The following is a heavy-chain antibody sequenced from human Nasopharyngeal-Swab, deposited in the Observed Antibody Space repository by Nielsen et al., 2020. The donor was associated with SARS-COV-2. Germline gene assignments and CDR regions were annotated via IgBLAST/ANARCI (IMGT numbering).Heavy chain of an antibody. Sequence: GGSLILSCAASGFPFSSYSMNWVRQAPGKGLECVSSISSIRSYIYSAESVKGRFTISSDNAKNSLYLQMNSPTSEDTAVYYCARDPFSGYWGQGTLVTVSS. D-gene: IGHD3-10*01. CDR1: GFPFSSYS. CDR2: ISSIRSYI. V-gene: IGHV3-21*01. CDR3: ARDPFSGY. J-gene: IGHJ4*02.